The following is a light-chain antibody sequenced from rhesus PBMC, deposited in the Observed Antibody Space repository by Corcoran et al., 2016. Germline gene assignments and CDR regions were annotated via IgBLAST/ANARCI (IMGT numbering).Light chain of an antibody. CDR2: KAP. Sequence: DIQMTQSPSSLSASVGDTVTISCRASQSISSWLAWYQQKPGKAPNPLIYKAPTLQSGVPSRFSGSGSVTDFTLTISGLQSEDFATYYCQQYSSSPRTFGQGTKVEIK. CDR3: QQYSSSPRT. V-gene: IGKV1-22*01. CDR1: QSISSW. J-gene: IGKJ1*01.